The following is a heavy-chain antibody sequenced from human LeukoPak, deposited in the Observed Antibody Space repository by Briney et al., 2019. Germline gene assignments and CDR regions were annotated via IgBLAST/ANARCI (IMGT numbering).Heavy chain of an antibody. CDR3: ARITAARRGVDYYYYYMDV. CDR2: ISAGGDFV. J-gene: IGHJ6*03. Sequence: GGSLRLSCAASGFPFSTHSLNWVRQAPGKGLEWVSSISAGGDFVYYGDSVKGRFTISRDNAKTSLYLQMNSLRAEDTAAYYCARITAARRGVDYYYYYMDVWGKGTTVTVSS. D-gene: IGHD6-6*01. CDR1: GFPFSTHS. V-gene: IGHV3-21*01.